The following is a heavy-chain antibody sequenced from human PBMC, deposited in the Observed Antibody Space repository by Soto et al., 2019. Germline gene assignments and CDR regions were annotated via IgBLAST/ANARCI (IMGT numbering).Heavy chain of an antibody. V-gene: IGHV3-23*01. J-gene: IGHJ4*02. D-gene: IGHD3-10*01. CDR2: ISGSGGST. Sequence: EVQLLESGGGLVQPGGSVRLSCAASGFTFSNYAMTWVRQAPGKGLEWVSTISGSGGSTYYADSVKGRFTISRDNSKNTLYVQMNSLRAEDTAVYYCAKKYAYGSWTYLYHFDYWGQGTLVTVSS. CDR3: AKKYAYGSWTYLYHFDY. CDR1: GFTFSNYA.